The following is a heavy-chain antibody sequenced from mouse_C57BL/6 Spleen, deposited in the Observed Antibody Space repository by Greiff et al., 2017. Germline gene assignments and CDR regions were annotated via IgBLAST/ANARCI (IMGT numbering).Heavy chain of an antibody. CDR3: ARGYYYGSSLFDY. D-gene: IGHD1-1*01. Sequence: EVQLVESGGGLVRPGGSLKLSCAASGFTFRDYGMPWVRQAPEKGLEWVAYISSGSSTIYYADPVKGRFTSFRDDAKNSLFLQMTSLRSDDTAMYYCARGYYYGSSLFDYWGQGTTLTVSS. V-gene: IGHV5-17*01. CDR1: GFTFRDYG. CDR2: ISSGSSTI. J-gene: IGHJ2*01.